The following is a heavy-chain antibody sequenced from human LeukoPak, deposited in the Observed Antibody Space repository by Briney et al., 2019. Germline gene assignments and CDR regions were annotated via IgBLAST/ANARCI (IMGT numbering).Heavy chain of an antibody. V-gene: IGHV3-9*01. CDR1: GFTFDDYA. D-gene: IGHD3-22*01. CDR3: AKDPASSGSYYPDY. Sequence: GGSLRLSCAASGFTFDDYAMHWVRQAPGKGLEWVSGISWIGGTIAYADSVKGRFTISRDNAKNSLYLQMNSLRAEDTALYYCAKDPASSGSYYPDYWGQGTLVTVSS. CDR2: ISWIGGTI. J-gene: IGHJ4*02.